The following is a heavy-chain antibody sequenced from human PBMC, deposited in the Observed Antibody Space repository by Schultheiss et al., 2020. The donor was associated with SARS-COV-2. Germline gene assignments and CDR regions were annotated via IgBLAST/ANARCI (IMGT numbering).Heavy chain of an antibody. CDR2: IFENGDT. D-gene: IGHD2-15*01. J-gene: IGHJ4*02. V-gene: IGHV4-34*09. CDR1: GGSFSGYY. CDR3: AAYRVGGSGRGD. Sequence: SQTLSLTCAVYGGSFSGYYWSWIRQPPGKGLEWIGYIFENGDTYYNPSLRTRLTISVDTSKNQFSLTLTSVTAADTAVYYCAAYRVGGSGRGDWGQGALVTVSS.